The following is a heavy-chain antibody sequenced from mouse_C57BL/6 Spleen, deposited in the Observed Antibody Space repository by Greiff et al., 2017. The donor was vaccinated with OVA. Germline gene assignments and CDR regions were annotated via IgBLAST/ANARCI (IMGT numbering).Heavy chain of an antibody. CDR2: IYPGSGST. Sequence: VQLQQPGAELVKPGASVKMSCKASGYTFTSYWITWVKQRPGQGLEWIGDIYPGSGSTNYNEKFKSRATLTVDTSSSTAYMQLSSLTSEDSAVYYCARYYYDYDESYFDYWGQGTTLTVSS. CDR3: ARYYYDYDESYFDY. J-gene: IGHJ2*01. V-gene: IGHV1-55*01. CDR1: GYTFTSYW. D-gene: IGHD2-4*01.